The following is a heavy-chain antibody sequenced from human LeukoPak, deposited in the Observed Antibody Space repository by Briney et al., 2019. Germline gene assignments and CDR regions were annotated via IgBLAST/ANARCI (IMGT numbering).Heavy chain of an antibody. J-gene: IGHJ5*02. CDR2: IYKTGST. CDR3: ARGATALNWFDP. V-gene: IGHV4-59*08. D-gene: IGHD3-16*01. Sequence: SETLSLTCTVSGGSISSYYWNRIRQPPGKRLEWIGYIYKTGSTNYNPSLKSRVTISVDTSKNQFSLQLNSVTAADTAFYYCARGATALNWFDPWGQGALVIV. CDR1: GGSISSYY.